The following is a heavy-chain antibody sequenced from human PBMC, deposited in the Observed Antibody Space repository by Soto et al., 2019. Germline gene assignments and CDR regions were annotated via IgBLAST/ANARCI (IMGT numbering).Heavy chain of an antibody. CDR1: GGSISNYY. CDR3: ASQAGYYPYGLDV. V-gene: IGHV4-59*01. Sequence: SETLSLTCTVSGGSISNYYWYWIRQPPGKGLEWIAYIYYSGSTNYNPSLKSRVTISADTSRRQFSLKLSSVTAADTAVYYCASQAGYYPYGLDVWGQGTTVTVS. J-gene: IGHJ6*02. D-gene: IGHD1-26*01. CDR2: IYYSGST.